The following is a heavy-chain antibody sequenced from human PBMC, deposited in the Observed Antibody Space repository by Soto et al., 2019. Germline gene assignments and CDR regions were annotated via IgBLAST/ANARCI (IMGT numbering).Heavy chain of an antibody. J-gene: IGHJ4*02. Sequence: KAVGSLRLSCAASGFTFSESYMSWIRQAPGKGLEYVSYIGSTNSYTDYADSVRGRFTISRDNAKRSLYLQMSGLRVDDTAVYYCARLRGTDIAGHWGQGTRVTVSS. D-gene: IGHD1-1*01. V-gene: IGHV3-11*06. CDR1: GFTFSESY. CDR3: ARLRGTDIAGH. CDR2: IGSTNSYT.